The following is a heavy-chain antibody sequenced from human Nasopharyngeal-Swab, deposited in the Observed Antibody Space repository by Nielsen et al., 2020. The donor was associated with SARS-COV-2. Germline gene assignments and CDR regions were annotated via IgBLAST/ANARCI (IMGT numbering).Heavy chain of an antibody. CDR3: ATSQLEPAAMTFVDY. V-gene: IGHV1-18*01. Sequence: ASVKVSCRASGYTFTSYGISWVRQAPGQGLEWMGWISAYNGNTNYAQKFQGRVTMTRNTSISTAYMELSSLRSEDTAVYYCATSQLEPAAMTFVDYWGQGTLVTVSS. J-gene: IGHJ4*02. D-gene: IGHD2-2*01. CDR1: GYTFTSYG. CDR2: ISAYNGNT.